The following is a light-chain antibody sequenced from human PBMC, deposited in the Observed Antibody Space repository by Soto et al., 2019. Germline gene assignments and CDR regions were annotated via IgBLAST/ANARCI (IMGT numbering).Light chain of an antibody. CDR1: QSISSW. J-gene: IGKJ1*01. Sequence: DIQMTQSPSTLSASVGDRVTITCRASQSISSWLAWYQQEPGKAPKLLIYDASRLESGVPSRFSGSGSGTEFTLTISSLQPDDFATYYCQQYNSYQWTFGQGTKVEIK. CDR3: QQYNSYQWT. CDR2: DAS. V-gene: IGKV1-5*01.